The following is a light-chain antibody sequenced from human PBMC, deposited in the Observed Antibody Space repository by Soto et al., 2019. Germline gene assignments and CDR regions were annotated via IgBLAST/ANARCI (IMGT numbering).Light chain of an antibody. Sequence: EIVLIQSPATLSLFPGERATLSCRASQSVSSYLAWYQHKPGQAPRLLIYDASNRATGIPARFSGSGSGTDFTLTISSLEPEDFAVYYCQQRSNWPLAFGGGTKVEIK. CDR2: DAS. J-gene: IGKJ4*01. V-gene: IGKV3-11*01. CDR1: QSVSSY. CDR3: QQRSNWPLA.